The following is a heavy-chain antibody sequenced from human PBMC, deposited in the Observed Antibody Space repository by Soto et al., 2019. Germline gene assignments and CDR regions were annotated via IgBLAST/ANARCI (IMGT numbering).Heavy chain of an antibody. CDR2: VNPSSGDT. CDR3: ARDRQYGDYGYSFDFWGQGNLVTVSSDYYVMDV. J-gene: IGHJ6*04. V-gene: IGHV1-2*02. CDR1: GYTFTAYY. D-gene: IGHD4-17*01. Sequence: ASVKVSCKTSGYTFTAYYMHWVRQAPGQGLKWMGWVNPSSGDTDYAQDFQGRVTLTRDTSVNTVYMELSGLNSDDTALYYCARDRQYGDYGYSFDFWGQGNLVTVSSDYYVMDVWGKGTKVTVSS.